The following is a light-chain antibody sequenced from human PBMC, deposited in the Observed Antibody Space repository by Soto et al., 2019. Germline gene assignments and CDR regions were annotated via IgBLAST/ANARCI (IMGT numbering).Light chain of an antibody. V-gene: IGKV3-15*01. CDR3: QQYNNWPIT. J-gene: IGKJ5*01. CDR1: QSVSSD. CDR2: GAS. Sequence: EVVMTQSPATLSVSPGERATLSCRASQSVSSDLAWYHQKPGQAPRLHIYGASTRATGIPGRFSGSGSGTEFTLTISSLQSEDFAVYFCQQYNNWPITFAQGTRLEIK.